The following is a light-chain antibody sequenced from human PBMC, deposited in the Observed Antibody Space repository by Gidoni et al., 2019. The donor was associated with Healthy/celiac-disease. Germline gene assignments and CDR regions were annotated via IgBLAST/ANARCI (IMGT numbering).Light chain of an antibody. J-gene: IGKJ2*04. CDR3: QQYNSPKGCS. CDR1: QSISSW. CDR2: KAS. Sequence: DIQMTQSPSTLSASVGDRVTITCRASQSISSWLAWYQQKPGKAPKLLIYKASSLESGVPSRFSGSGSGTEFTLTISSLQPDDFATYYCQQYNSPKGCSFXXXTKLEIK. V-gene: IGKV1-5*03.